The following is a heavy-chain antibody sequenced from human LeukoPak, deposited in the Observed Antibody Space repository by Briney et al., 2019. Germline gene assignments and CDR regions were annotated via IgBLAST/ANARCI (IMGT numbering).Heavy chain of an antibody. J-gene: IGHJ5*02. Sequence: GTSLRLSCAASGFTFSSYSMNWVRQAPGKGLEWVSYISSSSSTIYYTDSVKGRFTISRDNAKNSLYLQMNSLRDEDTAVYYCARDANHYGSGSYYFPNWFDPWGQGTLVTVSS. CDR1: GFTFSSYS. D-gene: IGHD3-10*01. CDR2: ISSSSSTI. V-gene: IGHV3-48*02. CDR3: ARDANHYGSGSYYFPNWFDP.